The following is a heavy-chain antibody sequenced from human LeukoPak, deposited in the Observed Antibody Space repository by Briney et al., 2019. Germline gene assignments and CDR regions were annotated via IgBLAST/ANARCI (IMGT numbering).Heavy chain of an antibody. V-gene: IGHV1-8*01. J-gene: IGHJ4*02. CDR2: MNPNSGNS. D-gene: IGHD3-22*01. CDR1: GYTFTSYD. CDR3: ARGLDSGNYCVYAY. Sequence: GASVTVSCKASGYTFTSYDINWVRQAPGQGLEWLGWMNPNSGNSVYAQNFEGRVTMTRDTSISTAYMELSSLRSEDKAVYYCARGLDSGNYCVYAYWGQGTPVTVSS.